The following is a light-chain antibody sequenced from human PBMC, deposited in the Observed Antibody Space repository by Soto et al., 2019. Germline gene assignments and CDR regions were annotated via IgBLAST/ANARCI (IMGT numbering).Light chain of an antibody. CDR2: SNN. V-gene: IGLV1-44*01. J-gene: IGLJ1*01. CDR1: SSNIGSNT. Sequence: QSVLTQPPSASGTPGQRVTISCSGSSSNIGSNTVNWYQQLPGTAPKLLIYSNNQRPSGVPGRFSGSKSGTSASLAISGLQSEDEADYYCAAWDDSLNGPNYVFGTGTKVTVL. CDR3: AAWDDSLNGPNYV.